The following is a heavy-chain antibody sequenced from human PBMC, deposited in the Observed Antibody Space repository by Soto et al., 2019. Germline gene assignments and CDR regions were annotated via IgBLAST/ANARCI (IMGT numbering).Heavy chain of an antibody. Sequence: GASVKVSCKASGGTFSSHAISWVRQAPGQGLEWMGGIIPIFGTANYAQKFQGRVTITADESTSTAYMELSSLRSEDTAVYYCARDRYCSSTSCYGGAFDIWGQGTMVTVSS. V-gene: IGHV1-69*13. J-gene: IGHJ3*02. D-gene: IGHD2-2*01. CDR3: ARDRYCSSTSCYGGAFDI. CDR2: IIPIFGTA. CDR1: GGTFSSHA.